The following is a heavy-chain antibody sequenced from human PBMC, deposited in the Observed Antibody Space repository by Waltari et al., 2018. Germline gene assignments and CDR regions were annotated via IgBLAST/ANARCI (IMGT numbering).Heavy chain of an antibody. V-gene: IGHV3-30-3*01. D-gene: IGHD3-10*01. CDR3: ARELTMVQGVYFDY. CDR2: ISYDGSNK. Sequence: QVQLVESGGGVVQPGRSLRLSCAASGFTFSSYAMHWVRQAPGKGLEWVAVISYDGSNKYYADSVKGRFTISRDNSKNTLYLQMNSLRAEDTAVYYCARELTMVQGVYFDYWGQGTLVTVSS. J-gene: IGHJ4*02. CDR1: GFTFSSYA.